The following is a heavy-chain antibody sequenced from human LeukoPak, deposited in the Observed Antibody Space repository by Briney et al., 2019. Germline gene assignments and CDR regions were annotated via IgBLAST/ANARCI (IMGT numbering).Heavy chain of an antibody. CDR3: ARDATAD. V-gene: IGHV4-38-2*02. CDR2: IYHSGST. Sequence: SETLFLTCTVSGYSISSGYYWGWIRQPPGKGLEWIGSIYHSGSTYYNPSLKSRVTISVDTSKNQFSLKLSSVAAADTAVYYCARDATADWGQGTLVTVSS. J-gene: IGHJ4*02. CDR1: GYSISSGYY.